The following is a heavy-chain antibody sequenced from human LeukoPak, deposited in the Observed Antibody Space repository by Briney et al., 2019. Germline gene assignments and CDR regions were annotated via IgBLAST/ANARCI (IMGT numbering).Heavy chain of an antibody. Sequence: GSSVKVSCKASGGTFSSYAISWVRQAPGQGLEWMGGIIPIFCTANYAQKFQGRVTITADKSTSTSFMVLSSLRSEDTAVYYCAGRRNYYGSGSHFDYWGQGTLVTVSS. J-gene: IGHJ4*02. CDR1: GGTFSSYA. V-gene: IGHV1-69*06. CDR3: AGRRNYYGSGSHFDY. D-gene: IGHD3-10*01. CDR2: IIPIFCTA.